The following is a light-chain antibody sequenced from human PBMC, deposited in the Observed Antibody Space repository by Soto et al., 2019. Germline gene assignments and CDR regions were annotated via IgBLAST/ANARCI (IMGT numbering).Light chain of an antibody. Sequence: QSVLTQPPSASGSPGQSVTLSCTGTSSDVGAYNYVSWYQQHPGKAPKLMIYDVNMRPSGVPDRFSGSKSGNTASLTVSGLQAEDEADYYCSSYAGSNNVIFGGGTKLTVL. CDR2: DVN. V-gene: IGLV2-8*01. J-gene: IGLJ2*01. CDR3: SSYAGSNNVI. CDR1: SSDVGAYNY.